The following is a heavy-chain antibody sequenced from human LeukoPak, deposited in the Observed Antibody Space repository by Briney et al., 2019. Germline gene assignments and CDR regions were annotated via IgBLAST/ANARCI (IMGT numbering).Heavy chain of an antibody. CDR3: ARQIGARAFDV. CDR2: ICPNGHT. Sequence: SETLSLTCAVSGGSIDSDYWSWIRQPAGKGLEWIGRICPNGHTIYNPSLTSRVTMSADTSKMQFSLNLNSVTAADTALYYCARQIGARAFDVWGQGTVVTVSS. J-gene: IGHJ3*01. V-gene: IGHV4-4*07. CDR1: GGSIDSDY. D-gene: IGHD3-16*01.